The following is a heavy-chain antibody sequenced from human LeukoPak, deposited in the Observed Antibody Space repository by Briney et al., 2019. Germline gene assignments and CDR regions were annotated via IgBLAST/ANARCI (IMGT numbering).Heavy chain of an antibody. V-gene: IGHV1-2*02. Sequence: ASVRVSCKASGYTFSGYYMHWVRQAPGQGLEWMGWINPNSGCTNYAQKFQGRVTMTRDKSISTAYMELSRLRSDDTAVYYCARDEDDFWSGYYLDYWGQGTLVTVSS. D-gene: IGHD3-3*01. CDR2: INPNSGCT. CDR1: GYTFSGYY. J-gene: IGHJ4*02. CDR3: ARDEDDFWSGYYLDY.